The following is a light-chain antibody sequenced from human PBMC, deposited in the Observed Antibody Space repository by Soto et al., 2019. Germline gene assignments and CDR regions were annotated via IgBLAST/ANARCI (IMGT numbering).Light chain of an antibody. CDR1: QGISSW. CDR2: GAS. V-gene: IGKV1D-16*01. J-gene: IGKJ1*01. Sequence: DIQMTQSPSSLSASVGDRVTITCRASQGISSWLAWYQLKPGKAPNLLMYGASYLKSGVPTRFSGSGSGTEFTLTISSLQPDDFATYYCQHYNSYSEAFGQGTKVDI. CDR3: QHYNSYSEA.